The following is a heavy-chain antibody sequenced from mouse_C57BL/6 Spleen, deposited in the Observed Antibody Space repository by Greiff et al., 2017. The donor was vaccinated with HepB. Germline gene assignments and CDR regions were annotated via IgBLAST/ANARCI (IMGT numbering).Heavy chain of an antibody. D-gene: IGHD2-10*01. V-gene: IGHV1-82*01. CDR1: GYAFSSSW. CDR2: IYPGDGDT. Sequence: VKLMESGPELVKPGASVKISCKASGYAFSSSWMNWVKQRPGKGLEWIGRIYPGDGDTNYNGKFKGKATLTADKSSSTAYMQLSSLTSEDSAVYFCAPLLAYAMDYWGQGTSVTVSS. J-gene: IGHJ4*01. CDR3: APLLAYAMDY.